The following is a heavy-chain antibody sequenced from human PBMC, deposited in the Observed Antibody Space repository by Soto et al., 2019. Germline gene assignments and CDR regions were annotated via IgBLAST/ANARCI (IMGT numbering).Heavy chain of an antibody. J-gene: IGHJ2*01. V-gene: IGHV4-31*03. CDR1: GDSISSGGYY. CDR2: IYYSGST. CDR3: ARAPNYWYFDL. Sequence: QVQLQESGPGLMKPSQTLSLTCTVSGDSISSGGYYCSWIRQHPGKGLEWIGYIYYSGSTYYNPSLKSRVTISIDTAKNQFSLTLSSVNVADTAVYYCARAPNYWYFDLWGRGPLVTVSS.